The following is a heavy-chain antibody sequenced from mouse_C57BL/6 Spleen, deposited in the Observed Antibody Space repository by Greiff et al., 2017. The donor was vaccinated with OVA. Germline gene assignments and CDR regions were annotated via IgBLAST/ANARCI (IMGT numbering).Heavy chain of an antibody. CDR2: IYPGSGST. CDR1: GYTFTSYW. Sequence: VQLQQPGAELVKPGASVKMSCKASGYTFTSYWLTWVKQRPGQGLAWIGDIYPGSGSTNYNEKFKSKATLTVDTSSSTAYMQLSSLTSEDSAVYYCARKGAYYSKKDAMDYWGQGTSVTVSS. J-gene: IGHJ4*01. CDR3: ARKGAYYSKKDAMDY. V-gene: IGHV1-55*01. D-gene: IGHD2-5*01.